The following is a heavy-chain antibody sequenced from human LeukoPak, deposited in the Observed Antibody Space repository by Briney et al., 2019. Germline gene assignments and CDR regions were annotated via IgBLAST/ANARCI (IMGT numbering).Heavy chain of an antibody. CDR3: AVGTVTTDYYYYYMDV. CDR2: MNPNSGNT. D-gene: IGHD4-17*01. CDR1: GYTFTSYD. Sequence: GASVKVSCKASGYTFTSYDINWVRQATGQGLEWMGWMNPNSGNTGYAQKFQGRVTMTRNTSIGTAYMELSSLRSEDTAVYYCAVGTVTTDYYYYYMDVWGKGTTVTVSS. V-gene: IGHV1-8*01. J-gene: IGHJ6*03.